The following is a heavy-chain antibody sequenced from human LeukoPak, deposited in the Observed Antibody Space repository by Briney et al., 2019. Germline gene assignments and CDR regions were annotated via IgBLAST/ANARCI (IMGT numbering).Heavy chain of an antibody. Sequence: ASVKVSCKASGGTFSSYAISWVRQAPGQGLEWMGGIIPIFGTANYAQKFQGRVTMTRDMSTSTVYMELSSLRSEDTAVYYCARDFSGGSLPSWGQGTLVTVSS. D-gene: IGHD2-15*01. CDR3: ARDFSGGSLPS. V-gene: IGHV1-69*05. J-gene: IGHJ5*02. CDR2: IIPIFGTA. CDR1: GGTFSSYA.